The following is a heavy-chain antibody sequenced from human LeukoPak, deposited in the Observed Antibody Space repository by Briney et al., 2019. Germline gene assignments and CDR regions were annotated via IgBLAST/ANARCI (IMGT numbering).Heavy chain of an antibody. J-gene: IGHJ4*02. CDR2: IIPILGIA. Sequence: SVTVSFTASGGTFSSYAISWVRQAPGQGLEWMGRIIPILGIANYAQTFQGRVTITADKSTSTAYMDLSSLRPEDTAVYYCARDLPPYYFDYWGQGTLVTVSS. CDR1: GGTFSSYA. CDR3: ARDLPPYYFDY. V-gene: IGHV1-69*04.